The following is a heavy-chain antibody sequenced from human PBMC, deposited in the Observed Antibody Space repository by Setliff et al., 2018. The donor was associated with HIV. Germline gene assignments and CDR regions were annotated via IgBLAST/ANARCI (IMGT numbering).Heavy chain of an antibody. CDR3: AREPPRRRGTVTGDY. V-gene: IGHV1-3*01. CDR2: INAGNGNT. CDR1: GYTFTSYA. J-gene: IGHJ4*01. D-gene: IGHD4-17*01. Sequence: ASVKVSCKASGYTFTSYAMHWVRQAPGQRLEWMGWINAGNGNTKYSQKFQGRVTITRDTSASTAYMELIRLRSDDTAVYYCAREPPRRRGTVTGDYWGHGTLVTVSS.